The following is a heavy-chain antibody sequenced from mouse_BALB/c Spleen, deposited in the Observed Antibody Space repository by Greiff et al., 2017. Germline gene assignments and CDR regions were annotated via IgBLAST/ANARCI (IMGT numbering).Heavy chain of an antibody. CDR3: ARGSRAMDY. J-gene: IGHJ4*01. CDR1: GFNIKDYY. D-gene: IGHD1-1*01. Sequence: EVQLQQSGAELVRPGALVKLSCKASGFNIKDYYMHWVKQRPEQGLEWIGWIDPENGNTIYDPKFQGKASITADTSSNTAYLQLSSLTSEDTAVYYCARGSRAMDYWGQGTSVTVSS. V-gene: IGHV14-1*02. CDR2: IDPENGNT.